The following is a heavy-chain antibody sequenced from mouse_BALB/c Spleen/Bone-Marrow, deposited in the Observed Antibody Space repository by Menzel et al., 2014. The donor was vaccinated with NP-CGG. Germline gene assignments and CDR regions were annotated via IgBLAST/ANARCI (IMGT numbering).Heavy chain of an antibody. CDR2: IDPANGNT. Sequence: EVQLVESGAELVKPGASVKLSCIASGFNIKDTYMHWVKQRPEQGLEWIGRIDPANGNTKYDPKFQGKATITADTSSNTAYLQLSSLTSEDTAVYYCASYDYWYYFDYWGQGTPLTVSS. V-gene: IGHV14-3*02. D-gene: IGHD2-4*01. CDR1: GFNIKDTY. CDR3: ASYDYWYYFDY. J-gene: IGHJ2*01.